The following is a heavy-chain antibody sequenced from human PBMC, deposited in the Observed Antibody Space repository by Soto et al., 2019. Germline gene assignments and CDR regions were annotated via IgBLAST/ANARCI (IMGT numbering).Heavy chain of an antibody. J-gene: IGHJ4*02. D-gene: IGHD6-13*01. CDR2: ISDGGDLT. Sequence: GGSLRLSCAASGFAFSSHPMSWVRQAPEKGLEWVAGISDGGDLTYNADSVRGRFTISRDNSRNTLYLQMNSLRAEDTAVYYCARTIGGQLVRFFDYWGQGTLVTVSS. CDR1: GFAFSSHP. CDR3: ARTIGGQLVRFFDY. V-gene: IGHV3-23*01.